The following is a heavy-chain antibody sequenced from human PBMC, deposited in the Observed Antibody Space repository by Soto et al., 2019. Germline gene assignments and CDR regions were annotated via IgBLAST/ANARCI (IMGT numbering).Heavy chain of an antibody. V-gene: IGHV4-59*01. CDR3: ARVWGGAFDI. CDR2: IYYSGST. D-gene: IGHD3-10*01. Sequence: SETLSLTCTVAGGSISSYYWSWIRQPPGKGLEWIGYIYYSGSTNYNPSLKSRVTISVDTSKNQFSLKLSSVTAADTAVYYCARVWGGAFDIWGQGTMVTVSS. J-gene: IGHJ3*02. CDR1: GGSISSYY.